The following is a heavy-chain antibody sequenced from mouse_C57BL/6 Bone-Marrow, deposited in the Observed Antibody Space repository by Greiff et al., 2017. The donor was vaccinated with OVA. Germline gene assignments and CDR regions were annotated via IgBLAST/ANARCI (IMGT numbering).Heavy chain of an antibody. J-gene: IGHJ4*01. CDR3: APFYYYGRDYAMDY. CDR2: INPNNGGT. D-gene: IGHD1-1*01. V-gene: IGHV1-22*01. Sequence: EVKLMESGPELVKPGASVKMSCKASGYTFTDYNMHWVKQSHGKSLEWIGYINPNNGGTSYNQKFKGKATLTVNKSSSTAYMELRSLTSEDSAVYYCAPFYYYGRDYAMDYWGQGTSVTVSS. CDR1: GYTFTDYN.